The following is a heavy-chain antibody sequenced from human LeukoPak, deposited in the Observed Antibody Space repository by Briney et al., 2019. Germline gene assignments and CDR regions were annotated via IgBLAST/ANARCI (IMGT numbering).Heavy chain of an antibody. CDR2: INHSGST. Sequence: SETLSLTWAVYGGSFSGYYWSWIRQPPAKGLEWIGEINHSGSTNYNPSLKSRVTISVDTSKNQFSLKLSSVTAADTAVYYCARGWRIDDFWSGYYTPPNWFDPWGQGTLVTVSS. J-gene: IGHJ5*02. CDR3: ARGWRIDDFWSGYYTPPNWFDP. V-gene: IGHV4-34*01. D-gene: IGHD3-3*01. CDR1: GGSFSGYY.